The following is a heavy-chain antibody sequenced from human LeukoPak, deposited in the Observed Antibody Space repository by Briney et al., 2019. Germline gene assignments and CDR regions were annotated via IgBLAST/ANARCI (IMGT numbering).Heavy chain of an antibody. CDR2: INSDGSST. J-gene: IGHJ4*02. CDR1: GFTFSGYW. V-gene: IGHV3-74*01. Sequence: PGGSLRLSCAPSGFTFSGYWMHWVRQAPGKGLVWVSRINSDGSSTNYADSVKGRFTISRDNAKSTLYLQMNSLRVEDTALYYCARGAWYASGSFLIDYWGQGTPVTVSS. CDR3: ARGAWYASGSFLIDY. D-gene: IGHD3-10*01.